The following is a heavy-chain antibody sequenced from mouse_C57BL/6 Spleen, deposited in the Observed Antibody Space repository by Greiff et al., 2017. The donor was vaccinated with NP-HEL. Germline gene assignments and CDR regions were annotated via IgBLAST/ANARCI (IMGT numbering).Heavy chain of an antibody. J-gene: IGHJ4*01. D-gene: IGHD2-1*01. CDR3: ARDGDFDYGNYIYAMDY. Sequence: EVQLQQSGPELVKPGASVKISCKASGYTFTDYYMNWVKQSHGKSLEWIGDINPNNGGTSYNQKFKGKATLTVDKSSSTAYMELRSLTSEDSAVYYCARDGDFDYGNYIYAMDYWGQGTSVTVSS. V-gene: IGHV1-26*01. CDR2: INPNNGGT. CDR1: GYTFTDYY.